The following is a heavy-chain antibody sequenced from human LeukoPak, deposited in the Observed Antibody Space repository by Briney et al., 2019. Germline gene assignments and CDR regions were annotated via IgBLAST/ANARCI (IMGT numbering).Heavy chain of an antibody. Sequence: GGSLRLSCAASGFTFSSYSMNWVRQAPGKGLEWVSSISSSSSYIYYADSVKGRFTISRDNAKNSLYLQMNSLRAEDTAVYYCARQGPISGDYEPDAFDIWGQGTMVTVSS. CDR1: GFTFSSYS. D-gene: IGHD4-17*01. V-gene: IGHV3-21*01. CDR2: ISSSSSYI. CDR3: ARQGPISGDYEPDAFDI. J-gene: IGHJ3*02.